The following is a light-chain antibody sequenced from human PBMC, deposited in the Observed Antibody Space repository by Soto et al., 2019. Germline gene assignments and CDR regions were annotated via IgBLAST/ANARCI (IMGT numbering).Light chain of an antibody. CDR3: QQRSHWPPT. Sequence: EIVLPQSPATLSLSPGERATHSCRARQSVSRYLAWYRQKPGQAPRRLIYDASNRSTGIPARFSGSGSGTGFTLTIRGLEPEDFAVYYCQQRSHWPPTFGPGTKVDIK. V-gene: IGKV3-11*01. CDR1: QSVSRY. J-gene: IGKJ3*01. CDR2: DAS.